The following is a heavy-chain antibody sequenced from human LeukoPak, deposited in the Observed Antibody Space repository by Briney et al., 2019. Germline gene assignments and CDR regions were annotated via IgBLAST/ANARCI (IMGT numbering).Heavy chain of an antibody. V-gene: IGHV1-2*02. D-gene: IGHD2-2*01. CDR1: GYTFTGYY. CDR3: ARAHCSSTSCPPDAFDI. Sequence: ASVKVSCKASGYTFTGYYMHWVRQAPGQGLEWMGWINPNSGGTNYAQKFQGRVTITADESTSTAYMELSSLRSEDTAVYYCARAHCSSTSCPPDAFDIWGQGTMVTVSS. CDR2: INPNSGGT. J-gene: IGHJ3*02.